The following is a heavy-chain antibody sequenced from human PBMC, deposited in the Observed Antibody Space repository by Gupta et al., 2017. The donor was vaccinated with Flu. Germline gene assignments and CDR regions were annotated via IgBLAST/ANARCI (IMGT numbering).Heavy chain of an antibody. D-gene: IGHD5-12*01. CDR3: AKSSTSDATKYFDL. CDR1: GFTFTHYA. J-gene: IGHJ2*01. CDR2: GSWNSGVR. Sequence: EEQLVESGGGLVQPASSLRLSCSASGFTFTHYAMHWVRLAPGKGWEWVSGGSWNSGVRDYADSVKGRFTISRDNTKNALYLQMNTLRAEDTALYYCAKSSTSDATKYFDLWGRGTLVTVSS. V-gene: IGHV3-9*01.